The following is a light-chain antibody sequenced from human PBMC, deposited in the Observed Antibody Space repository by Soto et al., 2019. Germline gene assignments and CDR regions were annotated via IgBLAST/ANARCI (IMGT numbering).Light chain of an antibody. CDR3: QSYDSSLSGWV. CDR2: GNS. J-gene: IGLJ3*02. Sequence: QAVLTQPPSVSWAPGQRVTISCTGYNSNIGAGYDVHWYQQLPGTAPKLLIYGNSNRPSGVPDRVSASKSGTSASLAITGLQAEDEADYYCQSYDSSLSGWVFGGGTKLTVL. V-gene: IGLV1-40*01. CDR1: NSNIGAGYD.